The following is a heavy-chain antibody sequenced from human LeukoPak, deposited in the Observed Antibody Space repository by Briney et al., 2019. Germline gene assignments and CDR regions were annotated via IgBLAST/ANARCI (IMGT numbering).Heavy chain of an antibody. Sequence: SQTLSLTCTVSGGSISSGGYYWSWIRQHPGKGLEWIGYIYYSGSTYYNPSLKSRVTISVDTSKNQFSLKLSSVTAADTAVYYCARLIDGVAAAGTFFDYWGQGTLVTVSS. CDR1: GGSISSGGYY. J-gene: IGHJ4*02. V-gene: IGHV4-31*03. D-gene: IGHD6-13*01. CDR2: IYYSGST. CDR3: ARLIDGVAAAGTFFDY.